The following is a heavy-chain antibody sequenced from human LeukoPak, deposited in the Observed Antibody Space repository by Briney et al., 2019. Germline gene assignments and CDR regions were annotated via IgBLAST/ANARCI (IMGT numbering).Heavy chain of an antibody. V-gene: IGHV3-33*08. D-gene: IGHD5-12*01. CDR2: IRYDGSTK. Sequence: GGSLRLSCAASGFTFSGYAMSWVRQAPGKGLEWVAVIRYDGSTKYYADSVKGRFTISRDNSKNTVYLEMNSLRAEDTAVYYCARAYSRESGYDFVFENWGQGTLVSVSS. J-gene: IGHJ4*02. CDR3: ARAYSRESGYDFVFEN. CDR1: GFTFSGYA.